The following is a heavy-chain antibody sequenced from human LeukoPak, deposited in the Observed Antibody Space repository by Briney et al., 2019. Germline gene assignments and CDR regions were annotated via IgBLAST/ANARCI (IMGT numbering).Heavy chain of an antibody. Sequence: SETLSLTCTVSGGSIRSYYWSWIRQPPGKGLECIGNIYYSGSTRYNSSLKSRVTISVDKSKNQFSLKLRSVTAADTAVYYCARDKGYGSGNYYYYGMDVWGQGTTVTVSS. CDR3: ARDKGYGSGNYYYYGMDV. CDR2: IYYSGST. D-gene: IGHD3-10*01. J-gene: IGHJ6*02. CDR1: GGSIRSYY. V-gene: IGHV4-59*01.